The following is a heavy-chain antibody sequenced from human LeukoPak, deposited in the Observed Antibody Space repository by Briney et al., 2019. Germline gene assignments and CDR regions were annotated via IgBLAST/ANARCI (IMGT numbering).Heavy chain of an antibody. D-gene: IGHD3-10*01. Sequence: PGGSLRLPCAASGFTFSSYGMHWVRQAPGKGLEWVAVIWYDGSNKYYADSVKGRFTISRDNSKNTLYLQMNSLRAEDTAVYYCARDLITMVRGSLGAFDIWGQGTMVTVSS. CDR3: ARDLITMVRGSLGAFDI. J-gene: IGHJ3*02. CDR1: GFTFSSYG. CDR2: IWYDGSNK. V-gene: IGHV3-33*01.